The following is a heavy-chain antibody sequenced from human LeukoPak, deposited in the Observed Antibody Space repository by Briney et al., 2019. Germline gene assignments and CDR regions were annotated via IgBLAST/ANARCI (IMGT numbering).Heavy chain of an antibody. V-gene: IGHV3-23*01. CDR3: AKGFNYYGSGNYTDPFDY. CDR2: ISSSGGST. Sequence: PGGSLRPSCAASGFTFSSYAMSWVRQAPGKGLEWVSAISSSGGSTYYTDSVKGRFTISRDSSKNTPDLQMNSLRAEDTAVYYCAKGFNYYGSGNYTDPFDYWGQGTLVTVSS. J-gene: IGHJ4*02. D-gene: IGHD3-10*01. CDR1: GFTFSSYA.